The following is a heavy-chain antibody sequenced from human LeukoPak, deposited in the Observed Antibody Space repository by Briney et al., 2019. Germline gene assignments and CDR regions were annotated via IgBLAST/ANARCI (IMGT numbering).Heavy chain of an antibody. D-gene: IGHD6-13*01. Sequence: KPSETLSLTCTVSGGSISSSSYYWVWIRQPQGKVLVWIGRIDYSGSTYYNPSLKSRVTISVDTSKNQFSLKLSSVTAADTAVYYCARDLRAAAGTIYWGQGTLVTVSS. CDR3: ARDLRAAAGTIY. CDR1: GGSISSSSYY. CDR2: IDYSGST. V-gene: IGHV4-39*07. J-gene: IGHJ4*02.